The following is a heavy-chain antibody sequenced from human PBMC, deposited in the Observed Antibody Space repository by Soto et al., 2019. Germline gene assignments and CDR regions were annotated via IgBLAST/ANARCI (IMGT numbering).Heavy chain of an antibody. J-gene: IGHJ3*02. CDR2: ISYDGSNK. Sequence: VQLVESGGGVVQPGRSLRLSCAASGFTFSSYGMHWVRQAPGKGLEWVAVISYDGSNKYYADSVKGRFTISRDNSKDTLYLQMNSLRAEDTAVYYCAGGNNGGTDAFDIWGQGTMVTVSS. CDR3: AGGNNGGTDAFDI. V-gene: IGHV3-30*03. CDR1: GFTFSSYG. D-gene: IGHD2-8*01.